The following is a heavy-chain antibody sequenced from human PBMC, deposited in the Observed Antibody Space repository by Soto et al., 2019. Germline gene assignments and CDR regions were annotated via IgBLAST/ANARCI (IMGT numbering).Heavy chain of an antibody. Sequence: PGESLKISCKGSGYNFTSYWIGWVRQMPGKGLEWMGIIYPGDSDTRYSPSFQGQVTISADKSISTAYLQWSSLKASDTAMYYCARTNDYGDYNYGMDVWGQGTTVTVSS. D-gene: IGHD4-17*01. V-gene: IGHV5-51*01. J-gene: IGHJ6*02. CDR3: ARTNDYGDYNYGMDV. CDR2: IYPGDSDT. CDR1: GYNFTSYW.